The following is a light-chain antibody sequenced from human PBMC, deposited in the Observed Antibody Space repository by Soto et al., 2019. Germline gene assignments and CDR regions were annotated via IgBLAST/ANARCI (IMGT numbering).Light chain of an antibody. CDR1: QSISSW. CDR2: KAS. J-gene: IGKJ1*01. CDR3: QQYNSYSPFRT. V-gene: IGKV1-5*03. Sequence: DIQMTQSPSTLSASVGDRVTITCRASQSISSWLAWYQQKPGKAPKLLIYKASSLESGVPSRFSGSGSGSEFTLPISSLQPDDFATYYCQQYNSYSPFRTFGQGTKVEIK.